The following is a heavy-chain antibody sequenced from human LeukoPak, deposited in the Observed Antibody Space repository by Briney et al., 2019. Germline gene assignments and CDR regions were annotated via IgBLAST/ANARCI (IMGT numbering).Heavy chain of an antibody. D-gene: IGHD5-12*01. CDR1: GFTFDDYA. CDR3: AKDKKFVATSFDY. J-gene: IGHJ4*02. Sequence: GRSLRLSCAASGFTFDDYAMHWVRQAPGKGLEWVSGISWNSGSIGYADSVKGRFTISRDNAKNSPYLQMNSLRAEDTALYYCAKDKKFVATSFDYWGQGTLVTVSS. CDR2: ISWNSGSI. V-gene: IGHV3-9*01.